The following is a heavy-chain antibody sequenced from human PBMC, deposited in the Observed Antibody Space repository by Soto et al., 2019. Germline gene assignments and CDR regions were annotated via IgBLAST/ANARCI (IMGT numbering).Heavy chain of an antibody. CDR3: ARRWGLLPYYVMNV. J-gene: IGHJ6*02. D-gene: IGHD2-21*02. Sequence: PSETLSLTCIVSGDSVTTGSYYWTWLRQPPGKGLEWIGYISYTGRTKYNPSLQSRVTISVDTSKNDSSLNLSSVTAADTAVYFCARRWGLLPYYVMNVWGHGTAVTVSS. V-gene: IGHV4-61*03. CDR1: GDSVTTGSYY. CDR2: ISYTGRT.